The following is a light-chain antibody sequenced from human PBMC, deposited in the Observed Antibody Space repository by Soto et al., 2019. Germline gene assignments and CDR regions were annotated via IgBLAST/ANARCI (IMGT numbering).Light chain of an antibody. Sequence: VLTQSPGTLSLSAGERATLSCRASQNINTFLAWYQQKPGQAPRLLIYDTFNRASGVPARFSGSGSGTNFTLTISSMQSEDFAVYYCQQYNNWPPITFGQGTRLEI. V-gene: IGKV3-11*01. CDR1: QNINTF. J-gene: IGKJ5*01. CDR2: DTF. CDR3: QQYNNWPPIT.